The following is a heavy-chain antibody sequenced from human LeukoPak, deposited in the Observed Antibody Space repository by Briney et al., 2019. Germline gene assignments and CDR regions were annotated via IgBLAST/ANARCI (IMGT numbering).Heavy chain of an antibody. V-gene: IGHV3-33*01. D-gene: IGHD6-13*01. Sequence: GRSLRLSCAASGFISSSFGMHWVREAPGKGLGWVAVIWYDGSYKYYADSLKGRFTISRDNSKKTLYLQMNNLRAEDTAVYYCARGCDREQQLIPGIDYWGQGTLVTVSS. CDR2: IWYDGSYK. CDR1: GFISSSFG. J-gene: IGHJ4*02. CDR3: ARGCDREQQLIPGIDY.